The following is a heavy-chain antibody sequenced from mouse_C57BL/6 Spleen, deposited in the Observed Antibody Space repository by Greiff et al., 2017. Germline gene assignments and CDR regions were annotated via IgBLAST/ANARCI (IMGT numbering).Heavy chain of an antibody. CDR2: IDPENGDT. J-gene: IGHJ1*03. D-gene: IGHD1-1*01. CDR3: TIPFITKKSFDV. V-gene: IGHV14-4*01. Sequence: VQLQQSGAELVRPGASVRLSCTASGFNIKDDYMHWVKQRPEQGLEWIGWIDPENGDTEYASKFQGKATITADTSSNTAYLQLSSLTSEYTAVYYCTIPFITKKSFDVWGTGTTVTVSS. CDR1: GFNIKDDY.